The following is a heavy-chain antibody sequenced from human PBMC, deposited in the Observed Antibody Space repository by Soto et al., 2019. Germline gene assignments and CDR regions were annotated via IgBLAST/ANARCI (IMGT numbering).Heavy chain of an antibody. V-gene: IGHV1-3*01. D-gene: IGHD5-18*01. CDR3: AIPSRVDPARGHAFDI. J-gene: IGHJ3*02. Sequence: ASVKVSCKASGYTFTSYAMHWGRQAPGQRLEWMGWINAGNGNTKYSQKFQGRVTISRDTSASTAYMELSSLRSEDTAVYYCAIPSRVDPARGHAFDIWGQGTMVTVSS. CDR1: GYTFTSYA. CDR2: INAGNGNT.